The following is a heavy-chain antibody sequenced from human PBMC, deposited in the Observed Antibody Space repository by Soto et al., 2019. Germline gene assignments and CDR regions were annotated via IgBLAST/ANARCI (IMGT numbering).Heavy chain of an antibody. Sequence: EVQLLESGGGLVQPGGSLRLSCAVSGFSFSNSAMTWVRQAPGKGLEWVSGISGSGDITYNTDSVKGRFAISRDTSKNVVYLQMRSLRAEETAVYYCAKVPQWVLRYHDWFFDYWGQGTLVTVSS. J-gene: IGHJ4*02. V-gene: IGHV3-23*01. D-gene: IGHD3-9*01. CDR2: ISGSGDIT. CDR3: AKVPQWVLRYHDWFFDY. CDR1: GFSFSNSA.